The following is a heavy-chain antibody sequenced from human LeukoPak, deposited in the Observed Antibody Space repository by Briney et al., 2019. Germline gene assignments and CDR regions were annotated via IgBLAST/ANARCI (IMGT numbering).Heavy chain of an antibody. D-gene: IGHD4-23*01. V-gene: IGHV3-23*01. CDR2: ISGSGGST. CDR1: GFTFSSYA. Sequence: GGSLRLSCAASGFTFSSYAMSWVRQAPGKGLEWVSAISGSGGSTYYADSVKGRFTISRDNSKNTLYLQMNSLRAEDTAVYYCATVLTVVMSFDYWGQGTLVTVSS. CDR3: ATVLTVVMSFDY. J-gene: IGHJ4*02.